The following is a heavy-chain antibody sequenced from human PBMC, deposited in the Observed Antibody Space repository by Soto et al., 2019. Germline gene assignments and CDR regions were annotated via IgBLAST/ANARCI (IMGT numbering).Heavy chain of an antibody. CDR2: IYFSGSS. CDR1: GGSISSSRYY. CDR3: ARGIPGYCGGATCYSGWFDP. D-gene: IGHD2-15*01. J-gene: IGHJ5*02. Sequence: SETLSLTCTVSGGSISSSRYYWGWIRQPPGKGLEWIGSIYFSGSSYYNPSLKSRVTISVDTSKNQFSLKLSSVTAADTAVYYCARGIPGYCGGATCYSGWFDPWGQGTLVTVS. V-gene: IGHV4-39*01.